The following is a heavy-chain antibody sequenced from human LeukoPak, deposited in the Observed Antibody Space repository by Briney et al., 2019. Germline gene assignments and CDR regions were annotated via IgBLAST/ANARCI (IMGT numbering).Heavy chain of an antibody. CDR3: ARAGGDYYGSGSYQSRFDP. J-gene: IGHJ5*02. CDR2: INWNGGST. Sequence: PGGSLRLSCAASGFTFSSYGMSWVRQAPGKGLEWVSGINWNGGSTGYADSVKGRFTISRDNAKNSLYLQMNSLRAEDTALYYCARAGGDYYGSGSYQSRFDPWGQGTLVTVSS. CDR1: GFTFSSYG. D-gene: IGHD3-10*01. V-gene: IGHV3-20*04.